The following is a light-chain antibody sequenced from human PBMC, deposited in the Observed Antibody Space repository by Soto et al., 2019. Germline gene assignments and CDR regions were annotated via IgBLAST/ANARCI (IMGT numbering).Light chain of an antibody. CDR2: XXX. Sequence: QSALTQPASVSESPGQSITVSCTGTSSDVGGYNYVSWYQQHPGKAPNLMIYXXXXXXXXXXXXXXGSKSGNTASLTISGXXAXXXXXXYCSSYSSSSTLYVFGTVTKLTVL. V-gene: IGLV2-14*01. CDR1: SSDVGGYNY. CDR3: SSYSSSSTLYV. J-gene: IGLJ1*01.